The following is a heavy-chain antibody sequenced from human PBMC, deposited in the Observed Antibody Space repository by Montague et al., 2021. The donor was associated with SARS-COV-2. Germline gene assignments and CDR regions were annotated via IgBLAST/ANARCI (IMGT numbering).Heavy chain of an antibody. CDR3: ARGQVTISGVLIFIPAAGHLDG. V-gene: IGHV4-34*01. CDR1: GGSFNDYY. D-gene: IGHD3-3*01. Sequence: SETLSLTCAVYGGSFNDYYWTWIRRPPGKGLEWIGEINHSGSSNYNPSLKNRVSISVDKSKNQISLKLTSVTAADTGVYYCARGQVTISGVLIFIPAAGHLDGWGQGTSVTVSS. J-gene: IGHJ3*01. CDR2: INHSGSS.